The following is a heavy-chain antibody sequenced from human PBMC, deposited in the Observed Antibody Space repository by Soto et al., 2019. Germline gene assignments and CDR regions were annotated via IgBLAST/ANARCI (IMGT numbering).Heavy chain of an antibody. J-gene: IGHJ5*02. CDR1: GGSISSYY. Sequence: PSETLSLTCTVSGGSISSYYWSWIRQSPGKGLEWIEYTHDSGSTNYNPSLKSRVTMSVDTSKNQFSLKLSSVTAADTAVYYCARHSYCSSICWFDPWGQGTLVTVS. D-gene: IGHD2-2*01. V-gene: IGHV4-59*08. CDR2: THDSGST. CDR3: ARHSYCSSICWFDP.